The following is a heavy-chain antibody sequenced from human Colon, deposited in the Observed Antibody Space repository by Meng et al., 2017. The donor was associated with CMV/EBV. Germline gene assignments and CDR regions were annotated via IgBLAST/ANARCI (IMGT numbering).Heavy chain of an antibody. CDR1: GYAFIDYY. Sequence: ASVQVSCKASGYAFIDYYIHWVRQAPGQSLEWMGWMNSDAGNTVYAPQFRGRVTMTRDTSINTAYMELRSLKSDDTAVYYCARGSQSQRLLDYWGQGTLVTVSS. J-gene: IGHJ4*02. CDR2: MNSDAGNT. V-gene: IGHV1-2*02. D-gene: IGHD6-25*01. CDR3: ARGSQSQRLLDY.